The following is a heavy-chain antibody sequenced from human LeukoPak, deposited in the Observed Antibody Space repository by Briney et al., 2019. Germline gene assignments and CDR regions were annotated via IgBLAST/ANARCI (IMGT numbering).Heavy chain of an antibody. CDR2: IYTSGST. D-gene: IGHD3-22*01. CDR1: GGSISSGSYY. V-gene: IGHV4-61*02. CDR3: ARGPTSGYPF. Sequence: SETLSLTCTVSGGSISSGSYYWSWIRQPAGKGLEWIGRIYTSGSTNYNPSLKSRVTISVDTSKNQFSLKLSSVTAADTAVYYCARGPTSGYPFWGQGTLVTVSS. J-gene: IGHJ4*02.